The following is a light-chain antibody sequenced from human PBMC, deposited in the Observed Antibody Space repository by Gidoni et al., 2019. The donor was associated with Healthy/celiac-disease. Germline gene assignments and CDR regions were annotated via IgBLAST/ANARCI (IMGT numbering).Light chain of an antibody. CDR3: QQYDNLPPLT. CDR2: DAS. CDR1: QDISNY. V-gene: IGKV1-33*01. J-gene: IGKJ4*01. Sequence: DIQMTQSPSSLSASVGDRVTITCQASQDISNYLNWYQQKPGKAPKLLIYDASNLETGVPSRFSGSGSGTDFTFTISSLKPEDIATYYCQQYDNLPPLTFGGETKVEIK.